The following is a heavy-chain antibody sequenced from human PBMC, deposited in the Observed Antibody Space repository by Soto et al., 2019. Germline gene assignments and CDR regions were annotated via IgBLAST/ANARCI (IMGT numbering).Heavy chain of an antibody. CDR2: VNSKSGGT. D-gene: IGHD1-26*01. Sequence: QVHLVQSGPEVKRPGASVQVSCKTSGYTFTDYYLRWVRQAPGQGLEWMGWVNSKSGGTNYAQKFQGRVSMTRDTSLTTAYMDLNSLSSDDTAVYYCAREPRPTGYSGNWFDFDYWGLGTLVTVSS. CDR1: GYTFTDYY. V-gene: IGHV1-2*02. CDR3: AREPRPTGYSGNWFDFDY. J-gene: IGHJ4*02.